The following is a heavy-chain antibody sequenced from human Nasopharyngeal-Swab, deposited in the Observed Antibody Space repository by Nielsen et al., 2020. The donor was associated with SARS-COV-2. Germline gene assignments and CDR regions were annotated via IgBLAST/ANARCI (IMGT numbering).Heavy chain of an antibody. CDR1: GYSFTSYW. CDR2: IDPGDSDT. D-gene: IGHD2-15*01. CDR3: ARPDYCSGGSCYLHY. V-gene: IGHV5-51*01. Sequence: GESLKISCKGSGYSFTSYWSGWVRQMPGKGLEWMGIIDPGDSDTRYSPSLQGQVTISADKSISTAYLQWSSLKASDTAMYYCARPDYCSGGSCYLHYWGQGTLVTVSS. J-gene: IGHJ4*02.